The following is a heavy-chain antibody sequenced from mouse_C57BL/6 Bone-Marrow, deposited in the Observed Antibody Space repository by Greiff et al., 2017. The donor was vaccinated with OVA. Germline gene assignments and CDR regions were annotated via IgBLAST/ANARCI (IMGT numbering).Heavy chain of an antibody. Sequence: VQLQQSGPGLVQPSQSLSITCTASGFSLTSYGVHWVRQPPGKGLEWLGVIWSGGSTDSNSAFISRLSISKDNSKREFLFKMNRLKDDDTAIYNCAKAGDGSSGFAYWGQGTLVTVSA. V-gene: IGHV2-4*01. CDR2: IWSGGST. CDR3: AKAGDGSSGFAY. J-gene: IGHJ3*01. CDR1: GFSLTSYG. D-gene: IGHD1-1*01.